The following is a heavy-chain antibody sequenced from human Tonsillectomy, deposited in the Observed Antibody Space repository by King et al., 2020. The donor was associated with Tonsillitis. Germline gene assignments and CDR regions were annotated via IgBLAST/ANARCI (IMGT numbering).Heavy chain of an antibody. CDR3: ASRWGWGACDL. CDR2: INHSGST. CDR1: GGSFSGYF. J-gene: IGHJ3*01. V-gene: IGHV4-34*01. Sequence: VQLQQWGAGLLKPSETLSLTCAVYGGSFSGYFWSWIRQPPGKGLEWSGEINHSGSTNYNPSLRRRVTISVDTSKNQFSLKLTSVTAADTAVYYCASRWGWGACDLWRQEKMVTVS. D-gene: IGHD5-24*01.